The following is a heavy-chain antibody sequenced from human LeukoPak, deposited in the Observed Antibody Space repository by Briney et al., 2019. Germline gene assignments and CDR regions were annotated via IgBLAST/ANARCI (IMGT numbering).Heavy chain of an antibody. CDR3: ARDPGPHDPPDY. CDR2: ISYDGSNK. Sequence: PGRSLRLSCAASGFTFSSYAMHWVRQAPGRGLEWVAVISYDGSNKYYADSVKGRFTISRDNSKNTLYLQMNSLRAEDTAVYYCARDPGPHDPPDYWGQGTLVTVSS. J-gene: IGHJ4*02. D-gene: IGHD3-3*01. V-gene: IGHV3-30-3*01. CDR1: GFTFSSYA.